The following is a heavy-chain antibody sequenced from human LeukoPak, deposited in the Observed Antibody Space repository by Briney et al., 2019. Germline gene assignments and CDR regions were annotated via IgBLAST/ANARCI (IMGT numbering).Heavy chain of an antibody. Sequence: PGRSLRLSCAASGFTFSSYAMHWVRQAPGKGLEWVAVISYDGSNKYYADSVKGRFTIPRDNSKNTLYLQMNSLRAEDTAVYYCARGGWAGDGYRCGRDYFDYWGQGTLVTVSS. D-gene: IGHD5-24*01. J-gene: IGHJ4*02. V-gene: IGHV3-30-3*01. CDR1: GFTFSSYA. CDR3: ARGGWAGDGYRCGRDYFDY. CDR2: ISYDGSNK.